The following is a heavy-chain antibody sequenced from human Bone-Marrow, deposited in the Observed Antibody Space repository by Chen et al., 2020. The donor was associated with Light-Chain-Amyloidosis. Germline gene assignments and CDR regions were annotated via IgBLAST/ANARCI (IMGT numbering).Heavy chain of an antibody. J-gene: IGHJ4*02. V-gene: IGHV5-51*01. CDR2: IYPDVSDA. CDR3: ARRRDGYNFDY. CDR1: GYTFPNYW. D-gene: IGHD5-12*01. Sequence: EVQLEQSGPDVKKPGESLKISCKGSGYTFPNYWIGWVRQMPGKGREWMGVIYPDVSDARYSPSFEGQVTISADKSITTAYLQWRSLKASDTAMYYCARRRDGYNFDYWGQGTLVTVSS.